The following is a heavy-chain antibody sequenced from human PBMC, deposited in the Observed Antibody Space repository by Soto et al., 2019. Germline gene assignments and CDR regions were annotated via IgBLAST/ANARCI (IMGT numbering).Heavy chain of an antibody. J-gene: IGHJ4*02. CDR2: IYWDDDK. CDR3: AHCSTGFSSYPDY. V-gene: IGHV2-5*02. Sequence: QITLKESGPTLVKPTQTLTLICTFSGFSLYTRGGGVGWIRQPPGKALEWLALIYWDDDKRYSSSLKNRLTXTXDXXKSQVVLTMTNIDPVDTATYYCAHCSTGFSSYPDYWGQGTLVTVSS. CDR1: GFSLYTRGGG. D-gene: IGHD6-13*01.